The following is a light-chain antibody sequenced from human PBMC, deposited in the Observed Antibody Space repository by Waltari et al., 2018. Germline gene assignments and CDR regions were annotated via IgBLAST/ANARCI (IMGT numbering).Light chain of an antibody. CDR1: TLPRKF. J-gene: IGLJ1*01. V-gene: IGLV3-10*01. Sequence: SYELTQPPSVSVSPGQTARITCYGETLPRKFAYWYQRKSGQAPVLVIFEDNKRPSGIPERFSGSISGTTATLTISGAQVEDEADYYCSSVDSSFKGLFGAGTKVTVL. CDR2: EDN. CDR3: SSVDSSFKGL.